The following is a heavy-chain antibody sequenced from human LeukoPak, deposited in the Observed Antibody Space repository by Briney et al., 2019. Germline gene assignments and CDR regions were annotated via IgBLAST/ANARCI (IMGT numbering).Heavy chain of an antibody. J-gene: IGHJ4*02. Sequence: SETLSLTCTVSGGSIIISNYYWGWIRQFPGKGLECIGKISYSGTTYYNPSLRSRVHMSVDTSKNQFSLSLSSVTAADTAVYYCARLTDFWGQGILVTVSS. V-gene: IGHV4-39*01. CDR2: ISYSGTT. CDR1: GGSIIISNYY. CDR3: ARLTDF.